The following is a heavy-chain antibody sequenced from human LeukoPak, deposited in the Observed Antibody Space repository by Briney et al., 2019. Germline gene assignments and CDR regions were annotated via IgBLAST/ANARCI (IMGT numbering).Heavy chain of an antibody. CDR1: GFTFSEYS. CDR2: ISTSSSHI. J-gene: IGHJ4*02. Sequence: GGSLRLSCAASGFTFSEYSMNWVRQAPGKGLEWVSFISTSSSHIYYGDSVKGRFTISRDNARNSVSLQMNSLRAEDTAVYYCARQVSGYGPGSFYFDYWGQGMLVTVSS. D-gene: IGHD3-10*01. V-gene: IGHV3-21*01. CDR3: ARQVSGYGPGSFYFDY.